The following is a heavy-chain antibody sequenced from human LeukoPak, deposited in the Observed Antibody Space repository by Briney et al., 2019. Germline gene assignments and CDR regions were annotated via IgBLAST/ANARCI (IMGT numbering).Heavy chain of an antibody. V-gene: IGHV4-30-2*01. CDR3: ARVSLLHAFDI. J-gene: IGHJ3*02. CDR2: IYHSGST. D-gene: IGHD2-15*01. Sequence: SETLSLTCTVSGGSISSGGYYWSWLRQPPGKGLEWIGYIYHSGSTYYNPSLKSRVTISVDRSKNQFSLKLSSVTAADTAVYYCARVSLLHAFDIWGQGTMVTVSS. CDR1: GGSISSGGYY.